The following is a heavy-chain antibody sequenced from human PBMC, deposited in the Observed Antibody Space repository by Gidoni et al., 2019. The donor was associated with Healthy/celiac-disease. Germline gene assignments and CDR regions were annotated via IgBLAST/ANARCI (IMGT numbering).Heavy chain of an antibody. CDR3: ASEGYDFWSGYYTGIYYGMDV. Sequence: QLQLQESGPGLVKPSETLSLTCTVSGGSISSSSYYGGWIRQPPGKGLAWIGRIYYSGSTDYNPSLKSRVTISVDTSKNQFSLKLSSVTAADTAVYYCASEGYDFWSGYYTGIYYGMDVWGQGTTVTVSS. D-gene: IGHD3-3*01. CDR1: GGSISSSSYY. V-gene: IGHV4-39*01. J-gene: IGHJ6*02. CDR2: IYYSGST.